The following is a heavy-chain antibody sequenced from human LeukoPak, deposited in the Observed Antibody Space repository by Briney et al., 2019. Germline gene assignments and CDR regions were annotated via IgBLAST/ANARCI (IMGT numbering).Heavy chain of an antibody. V-gene: IGHV1-18*01. CDR2: ISAYNGNT. D-gene: IGHD3-3*01. Sequence: ASVKVSCKASGYTFTSYGISWVRQAPGQGLEWMGWISAYNGNTNYAQKLQGRVTMTTDTSTSTAYMELNSLRSEDTAVYYCAALPITVFGVVPGGGDDAFDIWGQGTMVTVSS. CDR1: GYTFTSYG. J-gene: IGHJ3*02. CDR3: AALPITVFGVVPGGGDDAFDI.